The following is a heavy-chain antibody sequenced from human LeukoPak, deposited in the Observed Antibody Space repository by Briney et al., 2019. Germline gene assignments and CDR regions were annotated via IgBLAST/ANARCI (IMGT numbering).Heavy chain of an antibody. D-gene: IGHD3-22*01. CDR3: ARYHDSSGLNAFDI. J-gene: IGHJ3*02. V-gene: IGHV7-4-1*02. CDR1: GYTFTSYA. CDR2: INTNTGNP. Sequence: ASVKVSCKASGYTFTSYATNWVRQAPGQGLEWMGWINTNTGNPTYAQGFTGRFVFSLDTSVSTAYLQISSLKAEDTAVYYCARYHDSSGLNAFDIWGQGTMVTVSS.